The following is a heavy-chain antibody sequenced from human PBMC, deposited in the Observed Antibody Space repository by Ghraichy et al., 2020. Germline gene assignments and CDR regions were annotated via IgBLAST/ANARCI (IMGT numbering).Heavy chain of an antibody. Sequence: GGSLRLSCAASGFTFSSYEMNWVRQAPGKGLEWISYFGNSGKTIYYADSVKGRFTISRDNAKNSLYLQMNSLRAEDTAVYYCARNREVGATTMTAFDHWGQGTLVTVSS. J-gene: IGHJ4*02. V-gene: IGHV3-48*03. CDR1: GFTFSSYE. CDR2: FGNSGKTI. D-gene: IGHD1-26*01. CDR3: ARNREVGATTMTAFDH.